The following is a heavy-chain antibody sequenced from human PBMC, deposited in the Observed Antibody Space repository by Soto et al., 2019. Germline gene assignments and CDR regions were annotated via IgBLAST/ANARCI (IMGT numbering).Heavy chain of an antibody. CDR3: TTDLHSLTKDIVVVPAAMAGFWFDP. J-gene: IGHJ5*02. V-gene: IGHV3-15*01. CDR1: GFTFSNAW. D-gene: IGHD2-2*01. Sequence: GGSLRLSCAASGFTFSNAWMSWVRQAPGKGLEWVGRIKSKTDGGTTDYAAPVKGRFTISRDDSKNTLYLQMNSLKTEDTAVYYCTTDLHSLTKDIVVVPAAMAGFWFDPWGQGTLVTVSS. CDR2: IKSKTDGGTT.